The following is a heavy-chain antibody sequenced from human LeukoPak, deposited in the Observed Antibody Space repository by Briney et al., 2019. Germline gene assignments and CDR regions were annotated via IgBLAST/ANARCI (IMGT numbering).Heavy chain of an antibody. D-gene: IGHD3-10*01. Sequence: ASVKVSCKASGYTFTSYGISWVRQAPGQGLEWMGWVNAYNGNTNYAQKLQGRVTMTTDTSTSTAYMELRSLRSDDTAVYYCAREVLTYYYGSGSAYYFDYWGQGTLVTVSS. CDR1: GYTFTSYG. CDR2: VNAYNGNT. CDR3: AREVLTYYYGSGSAYYFDY. V-gene: IGHV1-18*04. J-gene: IGHJ4*02.